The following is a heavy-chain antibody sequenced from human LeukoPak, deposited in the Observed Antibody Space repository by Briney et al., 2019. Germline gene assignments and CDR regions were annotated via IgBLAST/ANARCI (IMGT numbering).Heavy chain of an antibody. V-gene: IGHV4-30-2*01. CDR1: GGSISSGGYS. J-gene: IGHJ4*02. CDR3: ARFTVVVPAASKDGYYFDY. D-gene: IGHD2-2*01. CDR2: IYHSGST. Sequence: SETLSLTCAVSGGSISSGGYSWSWIRQPPGKGLEWIGYIYHSGSTYYNPSLKSRVTISVDRSKNQFSLKLSPVTAADTAVYYCARFTVVVPAASKDGYYFDYWGQGTLVTVSS.